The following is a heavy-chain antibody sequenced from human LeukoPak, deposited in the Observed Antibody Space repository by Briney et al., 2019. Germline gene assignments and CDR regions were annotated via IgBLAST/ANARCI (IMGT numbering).Heavy chain of an antibody. V-gene: IGHV4-39*01. CDR2: IYYSGST. J-gene: IGHJ3*02. CDR1: GGSISSSSYY. Sequence: PSETLSLTCTVSGGSISSSSYYWGWIRQPPGKGLEWIGSIYYSGSTYYNPSLKSRVTISVDTSKNQFSLKLSPVTAADTAVYYCARHKNWNDADAFDIWGQGTMVTVSS. D-gene: IGHD1-1*01. CDR3: ARHKNWNDADAFDI.